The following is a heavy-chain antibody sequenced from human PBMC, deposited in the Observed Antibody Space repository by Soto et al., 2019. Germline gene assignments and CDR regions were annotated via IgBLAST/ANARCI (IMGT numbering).Heavy chain of an antibody. CDR2: IMPIFRTP. CDR1: GGTFSTSA. CDR3: ARGKDRQQLGGNYYYMLDV. Sequence: QVQLEQSGAEVKQPGSSVKVSCKASGGTFSTSAISWVRQAPGQGLEWMGGIMPIFRTPDYAQKFQGRVTITADESTSTAYVELSGLRSDDTAVYYCARGKDRQQLGGNYYYMLDVWGQGTTVTVSS. J-gene: IGHJ6*02. V-gene: IGHV1-69*13. D-gene: IGHD3-3*02.